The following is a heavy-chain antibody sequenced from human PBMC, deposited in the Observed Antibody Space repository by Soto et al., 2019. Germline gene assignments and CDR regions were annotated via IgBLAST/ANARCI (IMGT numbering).Heavy chain of an antibody. CDR2: IYYSGST. CDR1: GGSISSGGYY. D-gene: IGHD2-2*01. J-gene: IGHJ6*02. V-gene: IGHV4-31*03. CDR3: ARDVPAATSYGMDV. Sequence: SETLSLTCTVSGGSISSGGYYWSWIRQHPGKGLEWIGYIYYSGSTYYNPSLKSRVTISVDTSKNQFSLKLSSVTAADTAVYYCARDVPAATSYGMDVWGQGTTVTVSS.